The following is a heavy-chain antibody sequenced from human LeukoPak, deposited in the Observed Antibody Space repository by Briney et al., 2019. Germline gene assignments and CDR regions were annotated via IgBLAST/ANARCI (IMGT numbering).Heavy chain of an antibody. J-gene: IGHJ4*02. V-gene: IGHV3-23*01. CDR2: ISGSGGST. CDR3: AKVGSMIVVVHYFDY. D-gene: IGHD3-22*01. Sequence: HPGGSLRLSCAASGFTFSSYAMSWVRQAPGKGLEWVSAISGSGGSTYYADSVKGRFTISRDNSKNTLYLQMNSLRAEDTAVYYCAKVGSMIVVVHYFDYWGQGTLVTVSS. CDR1: GFTFSSYA.